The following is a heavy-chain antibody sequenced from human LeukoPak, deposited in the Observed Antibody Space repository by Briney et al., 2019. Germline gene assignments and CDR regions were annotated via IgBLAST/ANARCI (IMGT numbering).Heavy chain of an antibody. V-gene: IGHV3-64*01. CDR2: ISSNGGST. D-gene: IGHD1-14*01. CDR1: GFTFSSYA. J-gene: IGHJ4*02. Sequence: GGSLRLSCAASGFTFSSYAMHWVRQAPGKGLEYVSAISSNGGSTYYANSVKGRFTISRDNSRNTLYLHIDSLRVEDTATYYCARGTTDLDYWGQGTRVIVSS. CDR3: ARGTTDLDY.